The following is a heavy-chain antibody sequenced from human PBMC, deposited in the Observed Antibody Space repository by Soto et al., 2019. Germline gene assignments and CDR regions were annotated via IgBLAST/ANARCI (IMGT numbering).Heavy chain of an antibody. CDR2: IYYSGST. Sequence: PSETLSLTCTVSGGSISSGGYYWSWIRQHPGKGMEWIGYIYYSGSTYYNQSLKSRVTISVDTSKNQFSLKLSSVTAADTVVYYCARDTAPAMVRGVSTRYYYYGMDVWGQGTTVTVSS. CDR1: GGSISSGGYY. V-gene: IGHV4-31*03. D-gene: IGHD3-10*01. J-gene: IGHJ6*02. CDR3: ARDTAPAMVRGVSTRYYYYGMDV.